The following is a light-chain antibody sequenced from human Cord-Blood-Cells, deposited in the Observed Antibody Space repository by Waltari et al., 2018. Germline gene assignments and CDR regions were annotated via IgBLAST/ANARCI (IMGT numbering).Light chain of an antibody. J-gene: IGKJ1*01. Sequence: DIQMTQPPSTLSASVGDRVTITCRASQSISSWLAWYQQKPGKAPKLLIYDASSLESGVPSRFSGSGSGTEFTLTVSSLQPDDFATYCCQQYNSYSQTFGQGTKVELK. V-gene: IGKV1-5*01. CDR2: DAS. CDR3: QQYNSYSQT. CDR1: QSISSW.